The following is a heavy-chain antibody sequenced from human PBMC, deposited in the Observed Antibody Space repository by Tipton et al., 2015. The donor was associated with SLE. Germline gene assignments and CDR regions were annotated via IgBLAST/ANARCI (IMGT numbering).Heavy chain of an antibody. D-gene: IGHD3-10*01. CDR1: GFNFSNYA. J-gene: IGHJ4*02. V-gene: IGHV3-21*01. CDR3: ARGWFKGDY. Sequence: SLRLSCAASGFNFSNYAMNWVRQAPGKGLEWVSTISDSGGSTHYADSVKGRFTISRDNAKNSLYLQMNSLRAEDTAVYYCARGWFKGDYWGQGTLVTVSS. CDR2: ISDSGGST.